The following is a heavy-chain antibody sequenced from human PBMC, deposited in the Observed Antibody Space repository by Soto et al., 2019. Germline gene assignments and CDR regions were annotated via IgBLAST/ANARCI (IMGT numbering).Heavy chain of an antibody. CDR2: IIPIFGTA. J-gene: IGHJ6*02. Sequence: GASVKVSCKASGGIFSSYAISWVRQAPGQGLEWMGGIIPIFGTANYAQKFQGRVTITADKSTSTAYMELSSLRSEDTAVYYCASLNDFWSGSYGMDVWGQGTTVTVSS. CDR3: ASLNDFWSGSYGMDV. D-gene: IGHD3-3*01. V-gene: IGHV1-69*06. CDR1: GGIFSSYA.